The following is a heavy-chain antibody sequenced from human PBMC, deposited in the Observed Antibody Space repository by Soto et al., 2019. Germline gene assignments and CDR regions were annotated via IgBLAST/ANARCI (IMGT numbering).Heavy chain of an antibody. D-gene: IGHD6-19*01. CDR3: ARRITSSTGWDY. V-gene: IGHV5-51*01. CDR2: IHGGDSNT. J-gene: IGHJ4*02. Sequence: PGESLKISFKGSGYMFTSYWICWVRQMPGKGLEWMGIIHGGDSNTRYSPSFDGQVTISTDKSINTAYLQWSSLKGSDTAMYYCARRITSSTGWDYWGQGTLLTLSS. CDR1: GYMFTSYW.